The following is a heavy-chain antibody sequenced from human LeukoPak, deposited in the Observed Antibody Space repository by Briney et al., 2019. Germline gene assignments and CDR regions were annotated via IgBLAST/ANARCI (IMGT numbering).Heavy chain of an antibody. Sequence: GGSLRLSCAASGYTFTSYYMHWVRQAPGQGLEWMGIINPSGGSTSYAQKFQGRVTMTRDTSTSTVYMELSSLRSEDTAVYYCASSGYSYGYHYWGQGTLVTVSS. J-gene: IGHJ4*02. D-gene: IGHD5-18*01. V-gene: IGHV1-46*01. CDR3: ASSGYSYGYHY. CDR1: GYTFTSYY. CDR2: INPSGGST.